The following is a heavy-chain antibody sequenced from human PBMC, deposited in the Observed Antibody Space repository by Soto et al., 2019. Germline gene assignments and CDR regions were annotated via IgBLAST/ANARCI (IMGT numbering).Heavy chain of an antibody. J-gene: IGHJ6*02. CDR1: GFTFSSYA. CDR2: FSGSGGST. V-gene: IGHV3-23*01. D-gene: IGHD2-15*01. CDR3: AKSGYCSGGSCWYYYGMDV. Sequence: GSLRLSCAASGFTFSSYAMSWVRQAPGKGLEWVSAFSGSGGSTYYADSVKGRFTISRDNSKNTLYLQMNSLRAEDTAVYYCAKSGYCSGGSCWYYYGMDVWGQGTTVTV.